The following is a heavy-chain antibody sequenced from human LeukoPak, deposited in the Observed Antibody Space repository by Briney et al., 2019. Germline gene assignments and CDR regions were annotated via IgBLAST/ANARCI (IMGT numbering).Heavy chain of an antibody. D-gene: IGHD2-8*01. CDR2: IETSGST. Sequence: SQTLSLTCTVSGASISSGGYFWSWIRQPAGKGVEWIGRIETSGSTNYNPSLKSRVTISVDTSKNQFSLKLRSVTAADTAVYYCSRALCINGICEWFDPWGQGTLVTVSS. V-gene: IGHV4-61*02. CDR1: GASISSGGYF. J-gene: IGHJ5*02. CDR3: SRALCINGICEWFDP.